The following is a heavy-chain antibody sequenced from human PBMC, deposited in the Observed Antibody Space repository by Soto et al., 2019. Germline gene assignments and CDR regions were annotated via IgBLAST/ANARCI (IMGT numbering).Heavy chain of an antibody. J-gene: IGHJ3*02. CDR1: GGSVSSGSYY. D-gene: IGHD1-7*01. V-gene: IGHV4-61*01. Sequence: PSETLSLTCTVSGGSVSSGSYYWSWIRQPPGKGLEWVGYIYYSGSTNYNPSLKSRVTISVDTSKNQFSLKLSSVTAADTAVYYCARGESWNYFLTVGTFDIWGQGTMVTVSS. CDR3: ARGESWNYFLTVGTFDI. CDR2: IYYSGST.